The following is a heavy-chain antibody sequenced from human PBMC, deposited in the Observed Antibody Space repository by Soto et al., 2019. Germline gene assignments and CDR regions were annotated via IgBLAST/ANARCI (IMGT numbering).Heavy chain of an antibody. CDR1: GYTFTSYG. Sequence: GASVKVSCKASGYTFTSYGISWVRQAPGQGLEWMGWISAYNGNTNYAQKLQGRVTMTTDTSTSTAYMELSSLRSDDTAVYYCARAARTYYYDSSGYFGAFDIWGQGTMVTVSS. J-gene: IGHJ3*02. CDR2: ISAYNGNT. CDR3: ARAARTYYYDSSGYFGAFDI. D-gene: IGHD3-22*01. V-gene: IGHV1-18*01.